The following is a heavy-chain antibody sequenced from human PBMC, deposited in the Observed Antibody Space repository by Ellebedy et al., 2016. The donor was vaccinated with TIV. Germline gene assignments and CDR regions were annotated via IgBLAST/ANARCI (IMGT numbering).Heavy chain of an antibody. CDR2: LYNGGST. Sequence: LSLTCAASGFTVRSIYMTCVRQAPGKGREWGSILYNGGSTYYADSVRGRFTISRDSSKNTRYLQMNSLRAEDTAVYYCARDNYKVSVAGSNWGQGTLVTVSS. CDR3: ARDNYKVSVAGSN. D-gene: IGHD6-19*01. J-gene: IGHJ4*02. CDR1: GFTVRSIY. V-gene: IGHV3-66*01.